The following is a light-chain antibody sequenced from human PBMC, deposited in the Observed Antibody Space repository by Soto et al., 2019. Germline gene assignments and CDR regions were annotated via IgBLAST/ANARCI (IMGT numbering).Light chain of an antibody. CDR1: SSDVGGYNY. Sequence: QSALTQPASVSGSPEQSITISCTGTSSDVGGYNYVSWYQQHPGKAPKLMIYDVSNRPSVVSNRFSGSKSGNTASLTISGLQAEDEADYYCSSYTSSSAYVFGTGTKLTVL. J-gene: IGLJ1*01. CDR3: SSYTSSSAYV. V-gene: IGLV2-14*01. CDR2: DVS.